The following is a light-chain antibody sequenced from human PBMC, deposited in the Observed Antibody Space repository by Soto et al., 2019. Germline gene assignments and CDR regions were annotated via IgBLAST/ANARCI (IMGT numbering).Light chain of an antibody. J-gene: IGKJ1*01. CDR3: QQYGSSGT. V-gene: IGKV3-20*01. Sequence: SVQTQSPGPQGQAPVATATPYSRASQSVSNNYLAWYQQKPGQAPRLLIYGASNRATGIPDRFSGSGSGTDFTLTISRLEPEDFAVYYCQQYGSSGTFGQGAKVDIK. CDR2: GAS. CDR1: QSVSNNY.